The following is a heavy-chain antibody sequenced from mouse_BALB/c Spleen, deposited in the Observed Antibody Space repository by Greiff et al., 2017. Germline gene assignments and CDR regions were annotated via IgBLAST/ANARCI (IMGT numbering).Heavy chain of an antibody. D-gene: IGHD1-2*01. CDR1: GFTFSDYG. Sequence: DVMLVESGGGLVQPGGSRKLSCAASGFTFSDYGMAWVRQAPGKGPEWVAFISNLVYSIYYADTVTGRFTISRENAKNTLYLEMSSLRSEDTAMYYCARETTATWGFAYWGQGTLVTVSA. CDR3: ARETTATWGFAY. CDR2: ISNLVYSI. J-gene: IGHJ3*01. V-gene: IGHV5-15*02.